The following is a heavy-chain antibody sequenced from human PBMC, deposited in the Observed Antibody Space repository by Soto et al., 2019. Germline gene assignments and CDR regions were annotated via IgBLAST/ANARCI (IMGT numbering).Heavy chain of an antibody. D-gene: IGHD3-9*01. CDR1: GFSFSYYG. J-gene: IGHJ4*02. CDR3: AKGLGGSTLDN. V-gene: IGHV3-30*18. CDR2: ISYDGRNK. Sequence: QVQLVESGGGVVQPGKSLSLDCAASGFSFSYYGMHWVRQAPGKGLEWVANISYDGRNKYYADSVKGRFTISRDNSKNTLYLQVKSLKPEDTAVYYCAKGLGGSTLDNWGQVTRVTVSS.